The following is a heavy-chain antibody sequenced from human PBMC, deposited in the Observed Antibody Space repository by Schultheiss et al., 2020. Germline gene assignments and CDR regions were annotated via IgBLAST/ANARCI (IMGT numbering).Heavy chain of an antibody. CDR2: IYYSGST. J-gene: IGHJ6*03. D-gene: IGHD4-17*01. Sequence: SETLSLTCTVSGGSISSYYWSWIRQPPGKGLEWIGSIYYSGSTYYNPSLKSRLTISVDTSKNQFSLKLSSVTAADTAVYYCARKYGDYRSGYYYYYMDVWGKGTTVTVSS. CDR1: GGSISSYY. V-gene: IGHV4-59*01. CDR3: ARKYGDYRSGYYYYYMDV.